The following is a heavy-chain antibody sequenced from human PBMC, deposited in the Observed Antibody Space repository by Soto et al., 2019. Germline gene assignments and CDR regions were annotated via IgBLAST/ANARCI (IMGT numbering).Heavy chain of an antibody. CDR3: ARDGSSYGMDV. CDR1: GGTFSSYT. J-gene: IGHJ6*02. D-gene: IGHD6-13*01. Sequence: QVQLVQSGAEVKKPGSSVKVSCKASGGTFSSYTISWVRQAPGQGLEWMGRIIPILGIANYAQKFQGRVTITADKSTSTAYMELSSMRSEDTAVYYCARDGSSYGMDVWGQGTTVTVSS. V-gene: IGHV1-69*08. CDR2: IIPILGIA.